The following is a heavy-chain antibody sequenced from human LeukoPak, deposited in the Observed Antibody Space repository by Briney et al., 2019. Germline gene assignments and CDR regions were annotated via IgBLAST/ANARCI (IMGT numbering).Heavy chain of an antibody. CDR3: AREGTYSNAHPVGY. CDR2: IYHSGRT. D-gene: IGHD4-11*01. J-gene: IGHJ4*02. CDR1: GYSISSGYY. V-gene: IGHV4-38-2*02. Sequence: SETLSLTCTVSGYSISSGYYWGWIRQPPGKGLEWIGIIYHSGRTDYNPSLKSRVTISVDTSKNQFSLKLSSVTAADTAVYYCAREGTYSNAHPVGYWGQGTLVTVSS.